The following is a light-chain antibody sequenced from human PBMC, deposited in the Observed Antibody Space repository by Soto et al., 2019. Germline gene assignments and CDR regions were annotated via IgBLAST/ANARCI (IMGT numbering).Light chain of an antibody. Sequence: QSALTQPASVSGSPGQSTTLSCTGTSSDVGHPYNYVSWYQQYPGKAPKLLIFKVNNRPSGISGRFSGSKSGNTASLTISGLQAEDEGDYYCMLFVESTSTHWVLGGGTKLTVL. J-gene: IGLJ3*02. V-gene: IGLV2-14*01. CDR3: MLFVESTSTHWV. CDR1: SSDVGHPYNY. CDR2: KVN.